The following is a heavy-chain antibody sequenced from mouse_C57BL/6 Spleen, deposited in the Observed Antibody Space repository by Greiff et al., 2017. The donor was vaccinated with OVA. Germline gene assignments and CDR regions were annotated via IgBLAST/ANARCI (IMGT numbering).Heavy chain of an antibody. V-gene: IGHV5-17*01. CDR1: GFTFSDYG. J-gene: IGHJ4*01. CDR2: ISSGSSTI. Sequence: DVMLVESGGGLVKPGGSLKLSCAASGFTFSDYGMHWVRQAPEKGLEWVAYISSGSSTIYYADTVKGRFTISRDNAKNTLFLQMTSLRSEDTAMYYCARTLITTVVPYAMDYWGQGTSVTVSS. D-gene: IGHD1-1*01. CDR3: ARTLITTVVPYAMDY.